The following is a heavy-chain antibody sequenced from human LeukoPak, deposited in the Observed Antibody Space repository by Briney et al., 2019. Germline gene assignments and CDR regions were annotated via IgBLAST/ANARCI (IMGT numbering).Heavy chain of an antibody. CDR3: AKSSRTRDFDS. Sequence: PGGSLRLSCAASGFTFSDHYMDWVRQAPGKGLEWVGRTRNKANSYPTEYAASVKGRFTISRDDSMNSLYLQMNSLNTDDTAVYYCAKSSRTRDFDSWGQGTLVTVTS. V-gene: IGHV3-72*01. D-gene: IGHD2-2*01. CDR1: GFTFSDHY. J-gene: IGHJ4*02. CDR2: TRNKANSYPT.